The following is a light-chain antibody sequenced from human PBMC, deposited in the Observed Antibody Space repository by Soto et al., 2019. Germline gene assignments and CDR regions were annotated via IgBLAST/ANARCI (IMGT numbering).Light chain of an antibody. CDR3: QQYYRAPYT. CDR2: WAS. J-gene: IGKJ2*01. Sequence: DIVMTQSPDSLAVSLGERATINCKSSQSVLYTSNHRDYLAWYQQRPGQPPKLLFYWASTRESGVPDRFSGSGSVTDFALTISSLQAEDVATYYCQQYYRAPYTFGQGTKLEIK. V-gene: IGKV4-1*01. CDR1: QSVLYTSNHRDY.